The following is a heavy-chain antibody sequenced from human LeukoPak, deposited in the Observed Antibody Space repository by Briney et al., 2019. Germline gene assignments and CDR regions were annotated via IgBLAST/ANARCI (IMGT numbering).Heavy chain of an antibody. V-gene: IGHV3-53*01. Sequence: PGGSLRLSCAASGFTVSSNDMNWVRQAPGKGLEWVSLLYSGGNTYYADSVKGRFTISRDNSNNALYLQLDSLRAEDTAIYYCAGVMRGAFDIWGQGTLVTVSS. CDR2: LYSGGNT. CDR1: GFTVSSND. CDR3: AGVMRGAFDI. J-gene: IGHJ3*02.